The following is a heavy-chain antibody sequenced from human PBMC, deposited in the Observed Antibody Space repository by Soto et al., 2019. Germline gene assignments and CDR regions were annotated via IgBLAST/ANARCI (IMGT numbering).Heavy chain of an antibody. CDR3: ARDPGTGAALRAYHFDY. CDR2: INAGNGDT. CDR1: RYSFTTYA. J-gene: IGHJ4*02. Sequence: ASVKVSCKAPRYSFTTYALHWVRQAPGQRLEWMGWINAGNGDTKYSEKFQGRVTITRDTSANTAYMELSSLRSEDTSVYYCARDPGTGAALRAYHFDYWGQGPLVTAPQ. D-gene: IGHD1-1*01. V-gene: IGHV1-3*01.